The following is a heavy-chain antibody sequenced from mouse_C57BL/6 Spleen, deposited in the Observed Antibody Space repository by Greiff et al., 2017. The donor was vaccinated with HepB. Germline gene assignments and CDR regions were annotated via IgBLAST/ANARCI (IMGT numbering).Heavy chain of an antibody. V-gene: IGHV1-18*01. J-gene: IGHJ3*01. CDR2: INPNNGGT. CDR3: ARKEGYYYGSSYGWFAY. CDR1: GYTFTDYN. Sequence: VQLQQSGPELVKPGASVKIPCKASGYTFTDYNMDWVKQSHGKSLEWIGDINPNNGGTIYNQKFKGKATLTVDKSSSTAYMELRSLTSEDTAVYYCARKEGYYYGSSYGWFAYWGQGTLVTVSA. D-gene: IGHD1-1*01.